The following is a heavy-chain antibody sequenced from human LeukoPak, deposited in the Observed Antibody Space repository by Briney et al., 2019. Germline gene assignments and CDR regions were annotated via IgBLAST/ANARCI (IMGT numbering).Heavy chain of an antibody. V-gene: IGHV3-9*01. CDR2: ISWNSASI. CDR3: VKDMGYYYGGSGYTLGY. Sequence: QPGRSLRLSCAPPGFTLNDYAVHWARQAPGEALEGVSGISWNSASIGYADSVRGRFTISRDNDKNSLSLQMNNLRVEDTALYYCVKDMGYYYGGSGYTLGYWGQGTLVSVSS. CDR1: GFTLNDYA. J-gene: IGHJ4*02. D-gene: IGHD3-22*01.